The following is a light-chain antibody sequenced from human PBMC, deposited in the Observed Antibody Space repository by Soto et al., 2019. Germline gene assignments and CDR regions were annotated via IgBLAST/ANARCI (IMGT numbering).Light chain of an antibody. CDR2: AAS. J-gene: IGKJ1*01. CDR1: QGISNY. V-gene: IGKV1-27*01. Sequence: DIQMTQSPSSLSASVGDRVTITCRASQGISNYLAWYQQKPGKVPKLLIYAASTLQSGVPSRFSGSGSGTDFPLTTTTLKPEVVETNYCQKYNPSPWTFGQGTKVETK. CDR3: QKYNPSPWT.